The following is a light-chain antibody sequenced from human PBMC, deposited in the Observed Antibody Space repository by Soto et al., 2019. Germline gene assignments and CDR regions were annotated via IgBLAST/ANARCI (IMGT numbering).Light chain of an antibody. CDR1: QSISSW. CDR3: QQQGRSWIT. J-gene: IGKJ5*01. V-gene: IGKV1-5*03. Sequence: DIQMTQSPSTLSASVGDRVTITCRASQSISSWLAWYQQKPGKAPKLLIQQASSLESGVPSRFSGSGSGTEFTLTISRLEPEDFAVYYCQQQGRSWITFGQGTRLEI. CDR2: QAS.